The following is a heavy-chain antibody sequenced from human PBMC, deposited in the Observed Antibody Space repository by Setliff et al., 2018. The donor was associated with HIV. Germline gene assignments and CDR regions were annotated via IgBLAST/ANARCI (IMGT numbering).Heavy chain of an antibody. D-gene: IGHD4-17*01. CDR2: IIPRFGTR. Sequence: SVKVSCKASGGTFSNYAISWVRQAPGQGLEWVGGIIPRFGTRNYARKFRDRVTITADESTSTAYMDLNSLRAEDTAVYYCVRRESDYGTKAGFRYWGQGTLVTVSS. CDR1: GGTFSNYA. J-gene: IGHJ4*02. V-gene: IGHV1-69*13. CDR3: VRRESDYGTKAGFRY.